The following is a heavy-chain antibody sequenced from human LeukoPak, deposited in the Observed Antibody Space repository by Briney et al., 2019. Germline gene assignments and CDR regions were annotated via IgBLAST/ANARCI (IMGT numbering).Heavy chain of an antibody. J-gene: IGHJ4*02. CDR2: IKQDGSEK. Sequence: PGGSLRLSCAASGFTFSSYWMSWVRQAPGKGLEWVANIKQDGSEKYYVDSVKGRFTISRDNAKNSLYLQMNSLRAEDTAVYYCARGSDSVSSSWYGADYFDYWGQGTLVTVSS. CDR3: ARGSDSVSSSWYGADYFDY. D-gene: IGHD6-13*01. CDR1: GFTFSSYW. V-gene: IGHV3-7*01.